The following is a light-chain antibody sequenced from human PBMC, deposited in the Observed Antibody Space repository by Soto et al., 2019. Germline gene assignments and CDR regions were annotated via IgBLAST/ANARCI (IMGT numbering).Light chain of an antibody. CDR2: DVS. V-gene: IGLV2-14*01. CDR3: TSYSRITTLEI. Sequence: QSALTQPASVSGSPGQSITISCTGTGSDIGGYNLVSWFQQHPGKAPKLMIYDVSNRPSGVSNRFSGSNSGNTASLTISGLKAEDEADYYCTSYSRITTLEIFGGGTKPTVL. CDR1: GSDIGGYNL. J-gene: IGLJ2*01.